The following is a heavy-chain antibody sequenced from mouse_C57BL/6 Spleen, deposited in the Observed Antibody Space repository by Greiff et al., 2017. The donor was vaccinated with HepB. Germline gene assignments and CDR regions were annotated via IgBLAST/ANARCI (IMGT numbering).Heavy chain of an antibody. CDR1: GYTFTSYW. D-gene: IGHD1-1*01. Sequence: QVQLQQPGAELVRPGSSVKLSCKASGYTFTSYWMDWVKQRPGQGLEWIGNIYPSDSETHYNQKFKDKATLTVDKSSSTAYMQLSSLTSEDSAVYYGARGGDGSRGYWYFDVWGTGTTVTVSS. CDR2: IYPSDSET. V-gene: IGHV1-61*01. CDR3: ARGGDGSRGYWYFDV. J-gene: IGHJ1*03.